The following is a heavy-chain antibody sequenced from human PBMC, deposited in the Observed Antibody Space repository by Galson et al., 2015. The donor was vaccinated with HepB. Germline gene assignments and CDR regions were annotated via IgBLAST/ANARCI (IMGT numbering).Heavy chain of an antibody. Sequence: SLRLSCAASGFTFSNAWMSWVRQAPGKGLEWVGRIKSKTDGGTTDYAAPVKGRFTISRDDSKNTLYLQMNSLKTEDTAVYYCTTEYRPDYYDSSGKLLGNAFDIWGQGTMVTVSS. V-gene: IGHV3-15*01. CDR3: TTEYRPDYYDSSGKLLGNAFDI. D-gene: IGHD3-22*01. CDR1: GFTFSNAW. J-gene: IGHJ3*02. CDR2: IKSKTDGGTT.